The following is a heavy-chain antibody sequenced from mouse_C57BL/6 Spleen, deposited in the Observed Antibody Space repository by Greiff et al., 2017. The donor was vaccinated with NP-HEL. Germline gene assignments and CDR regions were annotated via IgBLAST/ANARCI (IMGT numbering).Heavy chain of an antibody. V-gene: IGHV1-18*01. J-gene: IGHJ2*01. D-gene: IGHD1-1*01. CDR2: INPNNGGT. CDR3: ARRGLRVYYFDY. Sequence: VQLQQSGPELVKPGASVKIPCKASGYTFTDYNMDWVKQSHGRSLEWIGDINPNNGGTIYNQKFKGKATLTVDKSSSTAYMELRSLTSEDTAVYYCARRGLRVYYFDYWGQGTTLTVSS. CDR1: GYTFTDYN.